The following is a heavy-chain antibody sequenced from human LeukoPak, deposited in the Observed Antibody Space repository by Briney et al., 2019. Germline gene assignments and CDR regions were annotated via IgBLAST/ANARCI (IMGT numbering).Heavy chain of an antibody. V-gene: IGHV3-15*01. CDR3: TAGTY. CDR1: GFTFSNPW. CDR2: IRSKTDGGTA. Sequence: PGGSLRLSCAASGFTFSNPWMSWVRQAPGKGLEWVGRIRSKTDGGTADYAAPVKDRIIISRDDSKNTLYLQMNSLKNEDTAVYYCTAGTYWGQGTLVTVPS. J-gene: IGHJ4*02.